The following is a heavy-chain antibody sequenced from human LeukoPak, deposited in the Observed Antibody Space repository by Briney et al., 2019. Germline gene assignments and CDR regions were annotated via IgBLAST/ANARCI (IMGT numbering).Heavy chain of an antibody. CDR1: GYTFTNYA. D-gene: IGHD6-6*01. Sequence: GASVKVSCKASGYTFTNYAIHWVRQAPGQGLEWMGWINTGNGDTKYSQSFQGRVTITGDTSASTAYMERRSLRSDDTAVYYCARDQGPHSSSPDFDYWGQGTLVTVSS. V-gene: IGHV1-3*04. CDR3: ARDQGPHSSSPDFDY. CDR2: INTGNGDT. J-gene: IGHJ4*02.